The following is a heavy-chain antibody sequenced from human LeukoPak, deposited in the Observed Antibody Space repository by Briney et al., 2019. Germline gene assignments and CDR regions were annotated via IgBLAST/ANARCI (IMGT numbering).Heavy chain of an antibody. Sequence: PVGSLRLSCAAPGVTLRSYAMSWGREAPGEGLEWVSAISGSGNRTYYADAVKGRFTISRDNSTNTLYLQMNSLRAEDTAVYYCAKAVGRCSSGNCEVWAYFDFWGQGTLVTVSS. D-gene: IGHD2-15*01. J-gene: IGHJ4*02. CDR3: AKAVGRCSSGNCEVWAYFDF. CDR2: ISGSGNRT. CDR1: GVTLRSYA. V-gene: IGHV3-23*01.